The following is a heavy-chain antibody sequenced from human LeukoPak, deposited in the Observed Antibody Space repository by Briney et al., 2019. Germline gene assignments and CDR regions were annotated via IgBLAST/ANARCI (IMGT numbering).Heavy chain of an antibody. Sequence: ASVKVSCKASGYTFTSYGISWVRQAPGQGLEWMGWISAYNGNTNYAQKLQGRVTMTTDTSTSTACMELRSLRSDGTAVYYCARAGYSSGWFQYYFDYWGQGTLVTVSS. CDR2: ISAYNGNT. CDR3: ARAGYSSGWFQYYFDY. D-gene: IGHD6-19*01. J-gene: IGHJ4*02. V-gene: IGHV1-18*01. CDR1: GYTFTSYG.